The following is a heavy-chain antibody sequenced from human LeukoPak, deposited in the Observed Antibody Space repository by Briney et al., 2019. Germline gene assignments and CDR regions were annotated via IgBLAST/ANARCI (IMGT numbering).Heavy chain of an antibody. CDR3: ARDPPTRIAVAGTLDY. J-gene: IGHJ4*02. CDR1: GYTFTDYY. Sequence: ASVKVSCKASGYTFTDYYIHWVRQAPGQGLEWMGRIIPILGIANYAQKFQGRVTITADKSTSTAYMELSSLRSEDTAVYYCARDPPTRIAVAGTLDYWGQGTLVTVSS. D-gene: IGHD6-19*01. CDR2: IIPILGIA. V-gene: IGHV1-69*04.